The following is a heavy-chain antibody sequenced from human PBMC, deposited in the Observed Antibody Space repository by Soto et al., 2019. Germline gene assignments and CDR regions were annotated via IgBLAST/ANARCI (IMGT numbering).Heavy chain of an antibody. Sequence: PSETLSLTCTVFGGSFSDNFWSWVRQPAGKGPEYIGRIHARGSTNYNPSLKSRVTMSVDTSHNQFSLRLSSVTAADTAVYYCARGPYCGGDCFFAPWGQGALVTVSS. CDR3: ARGPYCGGDCFFAP. J-gene: IGHJ5*02. CDR1: GGSFSDNF. V-gene: IGHV4-4*07. D-gene: IGHD2-21*02. CDR2: IHARGST.